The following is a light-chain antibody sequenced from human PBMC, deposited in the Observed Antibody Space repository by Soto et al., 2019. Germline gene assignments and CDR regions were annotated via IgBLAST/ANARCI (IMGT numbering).Light chain of an antibody. CDR3: QHCHDWTSWT. J-gene: IGKJ1*01. V-gene: IGKV3-15*01. CDR2: GAS. CDR1: QSPSSN. Sequence: ERVMTQSAVSLSVSAGERGTLSCRARQSPSSNLAWCQQRPGQAPRVVIFGASSRATDIPGSLSGGGSGTEFPLAITSLSSEDFAVSCCQHCHDWTSWTSGQGTKVEIK.